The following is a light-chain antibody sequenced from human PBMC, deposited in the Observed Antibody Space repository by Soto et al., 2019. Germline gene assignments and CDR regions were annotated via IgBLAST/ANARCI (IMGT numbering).Light chain of an antibody. CDR1: QDIKKD. V-gene: IGKV1-17*02. J-gene: IGKJ2*01. CDR3: LPPNTYPYI. CDR2: STS. Sequence: DIQMTQSPSSPYASVGDSISITCRASQDIKKDLGWFRQKPGQAPERLISSTSTLQSGVPPRFGGHGSGTEFNRTISNLEAGAFATYYCLPPNTYPYIFGHRTKL.